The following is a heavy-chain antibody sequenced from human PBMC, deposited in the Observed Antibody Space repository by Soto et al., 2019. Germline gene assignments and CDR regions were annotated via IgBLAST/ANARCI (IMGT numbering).Heavy chain of an antibody. CDR3: ARGLYSSSSSHFDY. V-gene: IGHV4-34*01. CDR2: INHSGST. D-gene: IGHD6-6*01. J-gene: IGHJ4*02. Sequence: SETLSLTCAVYGGSFSGYYWSWIRQPPGKGLEWIGEINHSGSTNYNPSLKSRVTISVDTSKNQFSLKLSSVTAADTAVYYCARGLYSSSSSHFDYWGQGTLVTVSS. CDR1: GGSFSGYY.